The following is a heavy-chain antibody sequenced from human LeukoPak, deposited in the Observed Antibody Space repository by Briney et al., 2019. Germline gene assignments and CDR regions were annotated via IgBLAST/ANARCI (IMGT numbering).Heavy chain of an antibody. Sequence: GGSLRLSCAASGFTFSSYEMNWVRQAPGEGLEWVSYISSSGSTIYYGDSVKGRFTISRDNAKNSLYLQMNSLRAEDTAVYYCARVYYGSGNSAAFDYWGQGTLVTVSS. CDR2: ISSSGSTI. J-gene: IGHJ4*02. V-gene: IGHV3-48*03. D-gene: IGHD3-10*01. CDR3: ARVYYGSGNSAAFDY. CDR1: GFTFSSYE.